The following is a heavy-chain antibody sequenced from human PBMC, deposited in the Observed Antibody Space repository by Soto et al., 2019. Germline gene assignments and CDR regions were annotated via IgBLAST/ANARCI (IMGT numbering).Heavy chain of an antibody. Sequence: VQLVESGGGVVQPGRSLRLSCAASGFTFSSYAMHWVRQAPGKGLEWVSGISWNSGSIGYADSVKGRFTISRDNAKNSLYLQMNSLRAEDTALYYCAKDKAGYYGSGSYYKWGQGTLVTVSS. CDR2: ISWNSGSI. V-gene: IGHV3-9*01. J-gene: IGHJ4*02. CDR1: GFTFSSYA. D-gene: IGHD3-10*01. CDR3: AKDKAGYYGSGSYYK.